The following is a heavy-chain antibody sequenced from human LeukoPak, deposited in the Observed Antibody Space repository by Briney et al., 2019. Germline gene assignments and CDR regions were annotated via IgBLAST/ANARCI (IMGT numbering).Heavy chain of an antibody. J-gene: IGHJ6*03. D-gene: IGHD2-2*01. Sequence: SETLSLTCTVSGGSISSNWGWIRQPPGKGLEWIGNIYYSGSTNYNPSLKSRVTISVDTSKNQFSLKLGSVTAADTAVYYCARAKDCSSTSCHLRFDNYYYMDVWGKGTTVTISS. CDR3: ARAKDCSSTSCHLRFDNYYYMDV. CDR2: IYYSGST. V-gene: IGHV4-59*01. CDR1: GGSISSN.